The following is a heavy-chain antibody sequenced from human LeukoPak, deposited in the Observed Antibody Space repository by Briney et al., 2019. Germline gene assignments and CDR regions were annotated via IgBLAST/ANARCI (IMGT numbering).Heavy chain of an antibody. D-gene: IGHD2-2*01. Sequence: PSETLSLTCTVSGGSISGYYWSWIRQPAGKGLEWIARIYTSGSTTYNPSLKRRVTMSVDTSRNQFSLKLSSVTAADTAVYYCARATSWYVSCFDPWGQGTLVTVSS. CDR3: ARATSWYVSCFDP. CDR2: IYTSGST. V-gene: IGHV4-4*07. J-gene: IGHJ5*02. CDR1: GGSISGYY.